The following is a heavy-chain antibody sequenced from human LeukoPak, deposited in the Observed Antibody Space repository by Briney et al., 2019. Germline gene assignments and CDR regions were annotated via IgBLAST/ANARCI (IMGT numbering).Heavy chain of an antibody. CDR2: ISSSSSYI. D-gene: IGHD4-17*01. J-gene: IGHJ6*02. Sequence: GGSLRLSCAASGFTFSSYSMNWVRQAPGKGLEWVSSISSSSSYIYYADSVKGRFTISRDNAKNSLYLQMNSLRAEDTAVYYCVRDLYGDLTDYYYYGMDVWGQGTTVTVSS. V-gene: IGHV3-21*01. CDR3: VRDLYGDLTDYYYYGMDV. CDR1: GFTFSSYS.